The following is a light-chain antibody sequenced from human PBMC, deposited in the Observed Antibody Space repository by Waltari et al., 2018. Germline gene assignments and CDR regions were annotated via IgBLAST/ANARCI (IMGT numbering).Light chain of an antibody. J-gene: IGLJ3*02. CDR1: SSDIGGYNY. CDR3: GSYTSSSSLDVV. V-gene: IGLV2-14*03. Sequence: QSALTQPASVSGSPGQSITIPSTGTSSDIGGYNYVPWSQQHPGKAPKVIIYEVSKRPSGVSHRFSGSKSGNTASLTISGLQADDEADYYCGSYTSSSSLDVVFGGGTELTVL. CDR2: EVS.